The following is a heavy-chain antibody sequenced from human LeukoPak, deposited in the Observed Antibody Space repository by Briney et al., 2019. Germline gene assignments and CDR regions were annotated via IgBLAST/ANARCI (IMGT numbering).Heavy chain of an antibody. D-gene: IGHD3-10*01. CDR1: GYSFIGHY. J-gene: IGHJ4*02. V-gene: IGHV1-2*02. CDR2: INPKSGGT. CDR3: ARGRGASFPYYFDY. Sequence: ASVKVSCKASGYSFIGHYMHWVRQAPAQGLEWMGWINPKSGGTNYEQKFQGRVTMTRDTYISTAYMDMSSLRAEDTAVYYCARGRGASFPYYFDYWGQGTLVTVSS.